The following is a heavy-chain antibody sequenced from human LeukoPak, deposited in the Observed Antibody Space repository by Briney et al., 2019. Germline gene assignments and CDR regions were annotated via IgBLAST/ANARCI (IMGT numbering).Heavy chain of an antibody. J-gene: IGHJ6*03. Sequence: KLGESLKISCKGSGYSFTSYWIGWVRQMPGKGLEWMGIIYPGDSDTRYSPSFQGQVTISADKSISTAYLQWSSLKASDTAMYYCARQRYCSSTSCHLRYYYYTDVWGKGTTVTVSS. CDR2: IYPGDSDT. CDR1: GYSFTSYW. V-gene: IGHV5-51*01. CDR3: ARQRYCSSTSCHLRYYYYTDV. D-gene: IGHD2-2*01.